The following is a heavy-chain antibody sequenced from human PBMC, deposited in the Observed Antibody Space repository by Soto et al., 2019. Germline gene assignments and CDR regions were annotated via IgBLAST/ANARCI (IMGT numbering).Heavy chain of an antibody. CDR3: ARPITMGYYGMDV. D-gene: IGHD3-10*01. J-gene: IGHJ6*02. V-gene: IGHV4-39*01. Sequence: PSETLSLTCTVSGGSISSSSYYWGWIRQPPGKGLEWIGSIYYSGSTYHNPSLKSRVTISVDTSKNQFSLKLSSVTAADTAVYYCARPITMGYYGMDVWGQGTTVTVSS. CDR2: IYYSGST. CDR1: GGSISSSSYY.